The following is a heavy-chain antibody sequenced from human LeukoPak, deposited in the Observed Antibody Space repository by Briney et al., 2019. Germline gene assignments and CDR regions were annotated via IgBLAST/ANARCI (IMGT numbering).Heavy chain of an antibody. CDR2: INHSGST. CDR1: GGSFSGYY. Sequence: SETLSLTCAVYGGSFSGYYWSWIRQPPGKGLEWIGEINHSGSTNYNPSLKSRVTISVDTSKNQFSLKLSSVTAADTAIYYCATWNSGRYSEIHYWGQGTLVTVSS. J-gene: IGHJ4*02. D-gene: IGHD1-26*01. CDR3: ATWNSGRYSEIHY. V-gene: IGHV4-34*01.